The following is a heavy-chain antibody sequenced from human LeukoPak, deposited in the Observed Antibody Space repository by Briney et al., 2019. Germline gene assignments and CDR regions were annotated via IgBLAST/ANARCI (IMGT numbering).Heavy chain of an antibody. V-gene: IGHV1-2*02. CDR1: GYSFTGYY. J-gene: IGHJ4*02. Sequence: GASVKVSCKASGYSFTGYYMHWVRRAPGQGLERMGWINPNSGDTNYTQKFQGRVTMTRDTSISTAYMELSSLRSDDSAVYYCARNHIASFDYWGQGTLVTVSS. D-gene: IGHD6-13*01. CDR3: ARNHIASFDY. CDR2: INPNSGDT.